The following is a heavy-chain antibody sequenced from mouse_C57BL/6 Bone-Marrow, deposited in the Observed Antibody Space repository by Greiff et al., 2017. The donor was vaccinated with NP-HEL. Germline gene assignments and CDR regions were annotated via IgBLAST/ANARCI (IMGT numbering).Heavy chain of an antibody. D-gene: IGHD2-3*01. J-gene: IGHJ4*01. Sequence: QVQLKQSGAELVRPGASVTLSCKASGYTFTDYEMHWVKQTPVHGLEWIGAIDPETGGTAYNQKFKGKAILTADKSSSTAYMEPRSLTSEDSAVYYCTRERWSYAMDYWGQGTSVTVSS. V-gene: IGHV1-15*01. CDR1: GYTFTDYE. CDR3: TRERWSYAMDY. CDR2: IDPETGGT.